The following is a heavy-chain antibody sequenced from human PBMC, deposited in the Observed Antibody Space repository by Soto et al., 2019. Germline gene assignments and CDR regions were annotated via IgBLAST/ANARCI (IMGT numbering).Heavy chain of an antibody. D-gene: IGHD4-17*01. CDR1: GGHFISYA. CDR2: IIPICGTA. Sequence: QVQLVQSGAEVKKPGSSVKVSCKYSGGHFISYAISWVGHAPGQGLEWMGGIIPICGTANYAQKFQGRVTITADKSTSTAYMELNSLRSEDTAVYYLARDDYGAPNWFYPWGQGTLVNVSS. J-gene: IGHJ5*02. V-gene: IGHV1-69*06. CDR3: ARDDYGAPNWFYP.